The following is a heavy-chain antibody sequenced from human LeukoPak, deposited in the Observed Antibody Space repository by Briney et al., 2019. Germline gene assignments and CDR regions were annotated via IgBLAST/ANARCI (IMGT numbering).Heavy chain of an antibody. CDR3: ARVAYDSSGYFPGFDY. CDR2: IYYSGST. D-gene: IGHD3-22*01. Sequence: SETLSLTCTVSGGSISSGDYYWSWIRQPPGKGLEWIGYIYYSGSTYYNPSLKSRVTISVDTSKSQFSLKLSSVTAADTAVYYCARVAYDSSGYFPGFDYRGQGTLVTVSS. V-gene: IGHV4-30-4*01. J-gene: IGHJ4*02. CDR1: GGSISSGDYY.